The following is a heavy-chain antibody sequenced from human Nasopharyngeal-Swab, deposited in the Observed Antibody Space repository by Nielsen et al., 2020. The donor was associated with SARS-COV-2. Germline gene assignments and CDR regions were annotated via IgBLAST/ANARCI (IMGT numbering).Heavy chain of an antibody. D-gene: IGHD6-19*01. Sequence: GGSLRLSCEASGFTVSSNYMSWVRQAPGKGLEWVSVIYSDGSTSYADSVKGRFTISRDKSKNTLYLQMNSLRTEDTAVYYCAGKYSNGWYRFWGQGTLVTVSS. CDR2: IYSDGST. J-gene: IGHJ4*02. V-gene: IGHV3-53*01. CDR1: GFTVSSNY. CDR3: AGKYSNGWYRF.